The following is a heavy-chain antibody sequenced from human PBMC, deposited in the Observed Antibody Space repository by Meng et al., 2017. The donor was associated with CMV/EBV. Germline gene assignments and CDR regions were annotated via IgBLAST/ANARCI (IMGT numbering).Heavy chain of an antibody. CDR2: ISSSSNYI. Sequence: FSSYTMNWVRQAPGKGLEWVSSISSSSNYIYLADSVRGRFTISRDNDKNSVYLQMNSLRADDTAAYFCVRDSIYCRNSTCYSPVFDIWGQGTMVTVSS. J-gene: IGHJ3*02. CDR1: FSSYT. D-gene: IGHD2-2*02. V-gene: IGHV3-21*01. CDR3: VRDSIYCRNSTCYSPVFDI.